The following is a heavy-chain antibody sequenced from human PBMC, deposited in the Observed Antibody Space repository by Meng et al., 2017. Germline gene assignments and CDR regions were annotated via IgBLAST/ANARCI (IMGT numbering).Heavy chain of an antibody. Sequence: GESLKISCAASGFTFSDYYMSWIRQAPGKGLEWVSYISSSGSTIYYADSVKGRFTISRDTAKNSLYLQMNSLRAEDTAVYYCARGRLRYFDWLSDAFDIWGQGTMVTVSS. CDR3: ARGRLRYFDWLSDAFDI. J-gene: IGHJ3*02. V-gene: IGHV3-11*04. CDR2: ISSSGSTI. D-gene: IGHD3-9*01. CDR1: GFTFSDYY.